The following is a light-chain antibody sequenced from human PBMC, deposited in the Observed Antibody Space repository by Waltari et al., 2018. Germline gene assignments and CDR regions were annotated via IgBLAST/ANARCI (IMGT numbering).Light chain of an antibody. CDR1: SSNIGRNT. J-gene: IGLJ2*01. CDR2: YNN. CDR3: SVWDDSLNGVI. V-gene: IGLV1-44*01. Sequence: QSVLTKPPSASGTPGQRVTISCSGGSSNIGRNTVNWYQHVPGTAPKLLIYYNNQRPSGVPDRFSVSMSDTSASLSISGLQSEDEATYYCSVWDDSLNGVIFGGGTNLAVL.